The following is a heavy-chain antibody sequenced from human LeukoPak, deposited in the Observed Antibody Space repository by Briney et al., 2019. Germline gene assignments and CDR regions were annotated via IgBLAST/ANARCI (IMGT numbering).Heavy chain of an antibody. J-gene: IGHJ6*04. V-gene: IGHV3-7*01. Sequence: PGGSLRLSCAASGFTFTNYWMSWVRQPPGKGLEWVVNIRHDESEIYYVDSVKGRFTIPRDNAKDSLYLQMNSLRAEDTAVYYCAELGITMIGGVWGKGTTVTISS. CDR3: AELGITMIGGV. CDR2: IRHDESEI. CDR1: GFTFTNYW. D-gene: IGHD3-10*02.